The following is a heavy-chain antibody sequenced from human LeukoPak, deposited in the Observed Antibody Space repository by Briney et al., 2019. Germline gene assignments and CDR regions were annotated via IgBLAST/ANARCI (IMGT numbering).Heavy chain of an antibody. V-gene: IGHV1-8*03. Sequence: ASVKVSCKASGYTFTSYDINWVRQATGQGLEWMGWMNPNSGNTGYAQKFQGRVTITRNTSISTACMELSSLRSEDTAVYYGAREYSSSPAFDYWGQGTLVTVSS. CDR2: MNPNSGNT. J-gene: IGHJ4*02. CDR3: AREYSSSPAFDY. D-gene: IGHD6-6*01. CDR1: GYTFTSYD.